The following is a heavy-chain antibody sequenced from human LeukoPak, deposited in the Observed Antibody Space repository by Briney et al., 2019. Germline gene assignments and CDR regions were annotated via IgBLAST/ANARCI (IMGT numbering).Heavy chain of an antibody. CDR1: GGSFSGYY. J-gene: IGHJ5*02. Sequence: PSETLSLTCAVSGGSFSGYYWSWIRQPPGKGLEWIGSIYHSGSTYYNPSLKSRVTISVDTSKNQFSLKLSSVTAADTAVYYCAREGTTYYDTSGYRPPSGSWGQGTLVTVSS. D-gene: IGHD3-22*01. CDR3: AREGTTYYDTSGYRPPSGS. CDR2: IYHSGST. V-gene: IGHV4-38-2*02.